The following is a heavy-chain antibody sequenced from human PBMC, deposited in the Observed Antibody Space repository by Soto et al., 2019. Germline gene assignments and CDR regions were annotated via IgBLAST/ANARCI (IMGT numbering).Heavy chain of an antibody. D-gene: IGHD5-18*01. V-gene: IGHV1-69*13. CDR1: GGTFSSYA. CDR3: ASASQAGYSYGPYYYYYGMDV. CDR2: IIPIFGTA. Sequence: GASVKVSCKASGGTFSSYAISWVRQAPGQGLEWMGGIIPIFGTANYAQKFQGRVTITADESTSTAYMELSSLRSEDTAVYYCASASQAGYSYGPYYYYYGMDVWGQGTTVTVSS. J-gene: IGHJ6*02.